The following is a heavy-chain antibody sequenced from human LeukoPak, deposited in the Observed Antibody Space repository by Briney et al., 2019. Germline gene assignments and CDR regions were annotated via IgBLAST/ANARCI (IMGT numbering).Heavy chain of an antibody. Sequence: ASVKVSCKASGGTFSSYAISWVRQAPGQGLEWMGGIIPIFGTANYAQKFQGRVTITADESTSTAYMELSSLRSEDTAVYYCARDYCSGTSCYFDYWGQGTLVTVSS. V-gene: IGHV1-69*13. CDR1: GGTFSSYA. D-gene: IGHD2-2*01. J-gene: IGHJ4*02. CDR2: IIPIFGTA. CDR3: ARDYCSGTSCYFDY.